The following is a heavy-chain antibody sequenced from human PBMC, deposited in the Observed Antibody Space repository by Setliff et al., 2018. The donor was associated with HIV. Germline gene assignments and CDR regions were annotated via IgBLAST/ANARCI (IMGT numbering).Heavy chain of an antibody. V-gene: IGHV1-2*06. CDR3: AREERYYDGKGALDY. D-gene: IGHD3-22*01. CDR2: INPNSGGT. Sequence: ASVKVSCKASGYAFTGYYMHWVRQAPGQGLEWMGRINPNSGGTNYAQKFQGRVTMTRDTSMNTAYMELSSLISDDTAVYYCAREERYYDGKGALDYWGQGMLVTVSS. CDR1: GYAFTGYY. J-gene: IGHJ4*02.